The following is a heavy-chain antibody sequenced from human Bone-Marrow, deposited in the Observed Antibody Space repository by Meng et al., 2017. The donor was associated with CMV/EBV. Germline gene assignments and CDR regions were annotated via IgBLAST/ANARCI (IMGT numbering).Heavy chain of an antibody. V-gene: IGHV1-8*01. CDR2: MNPNSGNT. D-gene: IGHD3-9*01. CDR3: ARGSDVLRYFDWLLSPDYYYGMDV. J-gene: IGHJ6*02. CDR1: GYTFTSYD. Sequence: ASVKVSCKASGYTFTSYDINWVRQATGQGLEWIGWMNPNSGNTGYAQKFQGRVTMTRNTSISTAYMELSSLRSEDTAVYYCARGSDVLRYFDWLLSPDYYYGMDVWGQGTTVTVSS.